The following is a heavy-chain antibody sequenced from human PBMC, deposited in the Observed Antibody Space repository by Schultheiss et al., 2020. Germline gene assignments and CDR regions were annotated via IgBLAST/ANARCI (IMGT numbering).Heavy chain of an antibody. CDR1: GGSISSGSYY. CDR2: IYTSGST. J-gene: IGHJ4*02. D-gene: IGHD4-17*01. CDR3: AREKPTRDSTVTTDY. Sequence: SETLSLTCTVSGGSISSGSYYWSWIRQPAGKGLEWIGRIYTSGSTNYNPSLKSRVTISVDTSKNQFSLKLSSVTAADTAVYYCAREKPTRDSTVTTDYWGQGTLVTVSS. V-gene: IGHV4-61*02.